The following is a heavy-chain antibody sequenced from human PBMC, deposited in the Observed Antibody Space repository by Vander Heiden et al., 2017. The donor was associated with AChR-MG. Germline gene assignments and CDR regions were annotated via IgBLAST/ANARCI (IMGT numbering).Heavy chain of an antibody. Sequence: EVQLLESGGGLVQPGGSLRLSCAASGFTFRSYAMGWVRQAPGKGLEWVSAISGSGGSTYYADSVKGRFTISRDNSKNTLYLQMNSLRAEDTAVYYCATETGSKVWAYYDFWSGSHWGQGTLVTVSS. CDR3: ATETGSKVWAYYDFWSGSH. CDR2: ISGSGGST. J-gene: IGHJ4*02. D-gene: IGHD3-3*01. V-gene: IGHV3-23*01. CDR1: GFTFRSYA.